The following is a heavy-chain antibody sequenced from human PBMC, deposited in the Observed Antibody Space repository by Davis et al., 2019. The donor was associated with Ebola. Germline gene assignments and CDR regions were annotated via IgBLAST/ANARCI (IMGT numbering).Heavy chain of an antibody. Sequence: GESLKISCAASEFTASSNYVCWVRQAPGKGLEWVSVIYSGGSTYYADSVKGRFTISRDNSKNTLYLQMNSLRAEDTAVYYCAKDGYKGSVYYYYGMDVWGQGTTVTVSS. D-gene: IGHD2-2*02. J-gene: IGHJ6*02. CDR3: AKDGYKGSVYYYYGMDV. CDR2: IYSGGST. V-gene: IGHV3-66*01. CDR1: EFTASSNY.